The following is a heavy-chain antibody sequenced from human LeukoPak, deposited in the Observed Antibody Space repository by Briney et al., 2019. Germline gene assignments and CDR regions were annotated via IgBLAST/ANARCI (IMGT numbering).Heavy chain of an antibody. CDR1: GLTFSSYS. V-gene: IGHV3-21*04. Sequence: GGSLRLSCAASGLTFSSYSMNWVRQAPGKGLAWVSSIRSSSNYMYYADSVKGRFTISRDNSQNTLYLQMSSLRAEDTAVYYCAKLGGSGSYRLYYFDHWGQGTLVTVSS. CDR3: AKLGGSGSYRLYYFDH. J-gene: IGHJ4*02. D-gene: IGHD3-10*01. CDR2: IRSSSNYM.